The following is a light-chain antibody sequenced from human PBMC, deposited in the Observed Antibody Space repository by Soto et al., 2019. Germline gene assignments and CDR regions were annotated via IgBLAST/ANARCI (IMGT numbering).Light chain of an antibody. CDR1: SSDVGGYNY. J-gene: IGLJ3*02. CDR3: SSYTSSRSWV. Sequence: QSVLTQPASVSGSPGQSITISCTGTSSDVGGYNYVSWYQQHPGKAPKLMIYDVTNRPSGVSNRFSGSKSGNTASLTISGLQAEDEADYHCSSYTSSRSWVFGGGTQLTVL. V-gene: IGLV2-14*01. CDR2: DVT.